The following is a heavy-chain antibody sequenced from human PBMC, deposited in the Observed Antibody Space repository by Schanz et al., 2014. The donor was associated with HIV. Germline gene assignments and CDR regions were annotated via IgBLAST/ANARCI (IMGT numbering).Heavy chain of an antibody. CDR2: MSYDGFSK. Sequence: QVQLVGSGGGVVQPGGSLRLSCAMSEFTFRTSIIHWVRQPPGKGLEWVAAMSYDGFSKYYADSVKGRFTISRDYSKNSLDLEVSSLRTEDTAIYFCAREGGTSGRNGYFDSWGQGALVTVSS. CDR1: EFTFRTSI. J-gene: IGHJ4*02. D-gene: IGHD6-19*01. CDR3: AREGGTSGRNGYFDS. V-gene: IGHV3-30*19.